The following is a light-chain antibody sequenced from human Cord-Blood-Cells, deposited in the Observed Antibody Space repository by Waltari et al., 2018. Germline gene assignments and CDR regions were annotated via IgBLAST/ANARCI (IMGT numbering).Light chain of an antibody. CDR1: TSDVGGYNY. V-gene: IGLV2-11*01. J-gene: IGLJ1*01. CDR2: AVS. CDR3: CSYAGSYTSYV. Sequence: QSALSQPRSVSGSPGQSVTISCTGTTSDVGGYNYVSWYQQHPGKAPKLIIYAVSKRPSGVPDRFSGSKSGNTASLTISGLQAEDEADYYCCSYAGSYTSYVFGTGTKVTVL.